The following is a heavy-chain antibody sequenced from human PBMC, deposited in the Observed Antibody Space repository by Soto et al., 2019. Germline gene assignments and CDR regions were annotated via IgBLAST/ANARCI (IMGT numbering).Heavy chain of an antibody. CDR1: GYTFSSYA. J-gene: IGHJ3*02. Sequence: ASVKVSCKASGYTFSSYAMHWVRQAPGQRPEWLGWINPDNGESKTSQKLQGRVTISTDTSATTVYMELSSLTSEDTAVYYCARDGWVTMRHFHIWGQGTMVTVSS. CDR2: INPDNGES. V-gene: IGHV1-3*01. CDR3: ARDGWVTMRHFHI. D-gene: IGHD4-17*01.